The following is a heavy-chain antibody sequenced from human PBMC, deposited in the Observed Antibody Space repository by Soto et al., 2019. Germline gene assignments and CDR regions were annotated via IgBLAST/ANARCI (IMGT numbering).Heavy chain of an antibody. V-gene: IGHV2-5*01. CDR2: IYSNNHK. CDR3: AHRHRMGTVTDGFDV. Sequence: QIPLRESGPTLVQPTQTLTLTGTFSGFSLTTPGEGVGWIRQPPGKALEWVAVIYSNNHKRVTPSLETRVGITKDTSKSQVVLTITKLEPADTATYFCAHRHRMGTVTDGFDVWGQGLLVTVTS. J-gene: IGHJ4*02. CDR1: GFSLTTPGEG. D-gene: IGHD2-21*02.